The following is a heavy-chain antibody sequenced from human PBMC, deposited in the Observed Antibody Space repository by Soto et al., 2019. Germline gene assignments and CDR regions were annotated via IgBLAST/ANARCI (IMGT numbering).Heavy chain of an antibody. J-gene: IGHJ3*02. V-gene: IGHV1-24*01. Sequence: ASVKVSCKVSGYTLTELSMHWVRQAPGKGLEWMGGFDPEDGETIYAQKFQGRVTMTEDTSTDTAYMELSSLRSEDAAVYYCATSPMPLGYCSGGSCYRDAFDIWGQGTMVTVSS. CDR1: GYTLTELS. D-gene: IGHD2-15*01. CDR3: ATSPMPLGYCSGGSCYRDAFDI. CDR2: FDPEDGET.